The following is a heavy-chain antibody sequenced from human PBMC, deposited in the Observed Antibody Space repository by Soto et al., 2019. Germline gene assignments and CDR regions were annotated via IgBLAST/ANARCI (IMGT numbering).Heavy chain of an antibody. D-gene: IGHD3-22*01. J-gene: IGHJ1*01. CDR1: GFTVSSNY. V-gene: IGHV3-53*01. Sequence: GGSLRLSCAASGFTVSSNYMSWVRQAPGKGLEWVSVIYSGGSTYYADSVKGRFTISRDNSKNTLYLQMNSLRAEDTAVYYCARDRVESGYPEYFQHWGQGNLVTVS. CDR3: ARDRVESGYPEYFQH. CDR2: IYSGGST.